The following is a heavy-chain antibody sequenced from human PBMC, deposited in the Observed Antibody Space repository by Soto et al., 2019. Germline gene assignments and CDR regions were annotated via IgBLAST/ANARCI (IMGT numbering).Heavy chain of an antibody. CDR3: ARDSHRAITGTTRPKWDAFDI. Sequence: GGSLRLSCAASGFTFSSYSMNWVRQAPGKGLEWVSYISSSSSTIYYADSVKGRFTISRDNAKNSLYLQMNSLRDEDTAVYYCARDSHRAITGTTRPKWDAFDIWGQGTMVTVSS. CDR2: ISSSSSTI. CDR1: GFTFSSYS. D-gene: IGHD1-7*01. J-gene: IGHJ3*02. V-gene: IGHV3-48*02.